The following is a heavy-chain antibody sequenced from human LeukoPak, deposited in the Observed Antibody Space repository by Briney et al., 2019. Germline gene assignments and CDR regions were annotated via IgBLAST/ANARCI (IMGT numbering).Heavy chain of an antibody. J-gene: IGHJ4*02. CDR3: ARDLSSTRSLFDY. V-gene: IGHV3-30*03. CDR2: ISYDGSNK. D-gene: IGHD2-2*01. CDR1: GFTFSSYG. Sequence: GGSLRLSCAASGFTFSSYGMHWVRQAPGKGLEWVAVISYDGSNKYYADSVKGRFTISRDNSKNTLYLQMNSLRAEDTAVYYCARDLSSTRSLFDYWGQGTLVTVSS.